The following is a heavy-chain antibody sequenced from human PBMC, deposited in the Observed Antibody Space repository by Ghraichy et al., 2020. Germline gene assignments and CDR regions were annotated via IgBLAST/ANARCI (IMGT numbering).Heavy chain of an antibody. CDR3: ITESWGYDY. Sequence: GGSLRLSCSASGFIFGNAWMKWVRQAPGKGLEWVGRIKSSIDGGTTDYAAPVKGRFTVSRDDSKKMFYLQMNSLTTEDTGVYYCITESWGYDYWGQGTLVTVSS. J-gene: IGHJ4*02. V-gene: IGHV3-15*01. D-gene: IGHD3-16*01. CDR1: GFIFGNAW. CDR2: IKSSIDGGTT.